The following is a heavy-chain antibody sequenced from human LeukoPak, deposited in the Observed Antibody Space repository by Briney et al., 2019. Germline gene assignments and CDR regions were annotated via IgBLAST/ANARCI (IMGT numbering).Heavy chain of an antibody. CDR2: IYYSGST. CDR3: ARTMVVTPAVDY. J-gene: IGHJ4*02. CDR1: GGSISSSSYY. Sequence: KPSETLSLTCTVSGGSISSSSYYWGWIRQPPGKGLEWIGSIYYSGSTYYNPSLKSRVTISVDTSKNQFSLKLSSVIAADTAVYYCARTMVVTPAVDYWGQGTLVTVSS. D-gene: IGHD4-23*01. V-gene: IGHV4-39*01.